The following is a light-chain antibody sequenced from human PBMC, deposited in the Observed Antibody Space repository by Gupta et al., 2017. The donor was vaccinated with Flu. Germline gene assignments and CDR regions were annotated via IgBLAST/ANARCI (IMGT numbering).Light chain of an antibody. CDR1: STNIGSNY. Sequence: VLTQPPSASAPPAQRVTISCSGSSTNIGSNYVYWYHQFPGTAPKVLIYRNNQRPSGVPDRFSASKSGTSASLAISGLRAEDEADYYCASWDDSLSGWVFGGGTKLTVL. J-gene: IGLJ3*02. CDR2: RNN. CDR3: ASWDDSLSGWV. V-gene: IGLV1-47*01.